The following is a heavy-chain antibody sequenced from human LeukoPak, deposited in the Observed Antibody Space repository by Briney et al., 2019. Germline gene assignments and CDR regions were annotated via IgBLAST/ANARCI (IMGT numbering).Heavy chain of an antibody. J-gene: IGHJ6*03. V-gene: IGHV4-39*07. CDR1: GGSISSSSYY. CDR3: VRGRTVRGVIKFYYYMDV. Sequence: SETLSLTCTVSGGSISSSSYYWGWIRQPPGKGLEWIGSIYYSGSTYYNPSLKSRVTISVDTSKNQFSLKLSSVTAADTAVYYCVRGRTVRGVIKFYYYMDVWGKGTTVTVSS. CDR2: IYYSGST. D-gene: IGHD3-10*01.